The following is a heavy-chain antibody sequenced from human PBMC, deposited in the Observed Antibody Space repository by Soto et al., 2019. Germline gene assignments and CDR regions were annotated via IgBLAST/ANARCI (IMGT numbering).Heavy chain of an antibody. V-gene: IGHV3-49*04. CDR1: GFTFGDYA. D-gene: IGHD2-2*02. Sequence: PGGSLRLSCTTSGFTFGDYAMSWVRQAPGKGLEWVGVIRKKAYGGTTEYAASVKGRFTTSRDDSESIAYLQMNSLKTEDTAVYYCSRDYCSGSGTSSYNSDPVDYWGQGTVVTVSS. J-gene: IGHJ4*02. CDR3: SRDYCSGSGTSSYNSDPVDY. CDR2: IRKKAYGGTT.